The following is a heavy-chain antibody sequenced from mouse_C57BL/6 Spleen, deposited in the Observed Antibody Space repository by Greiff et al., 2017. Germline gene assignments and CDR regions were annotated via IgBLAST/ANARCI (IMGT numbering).Heavy chain of an antibody. Sequence: EVKLLESGGGLVQPKGSLKLSCAASGFSFNTYAMNWVRQAPGKGLEWVARIRSKSNNYATYYADSVKDRFTISRDDSESMLYLQMNNLKTEDTAMYYCVRRGLYYYGSSYGYFDVWGTGTTVTVSS. D-gene: IGHD1-1*01. CDR1: GFSFNTYA. J-gene: IGHJ1*03. V-gene: IGHV10-1*01. CDR2: IRSKSNNYAT. CDR3: VRRGLYYYGSSYGYFDV.